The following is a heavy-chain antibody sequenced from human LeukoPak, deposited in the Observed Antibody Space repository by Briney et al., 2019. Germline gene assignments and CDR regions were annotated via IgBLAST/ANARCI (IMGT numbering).Heavy chain of an antibody. CDR3: AKDIGGGLLEY. V-gene: IGHV3-43*02. CDR2: INGDGNT. CDR1: GFSFGANS. J-gene: IGHJ4*02. D-gene: IGHD2-15*01. Sequence: GGSLRLSCAASGFSFGANSMHWARQVPGKGLEWVSLINGDGNTCYAASVNGRFTVSRDNSKNSLYLQMSSLRPEDNALYYCAKDIGGGLLEYWGQGTLVTVSS.